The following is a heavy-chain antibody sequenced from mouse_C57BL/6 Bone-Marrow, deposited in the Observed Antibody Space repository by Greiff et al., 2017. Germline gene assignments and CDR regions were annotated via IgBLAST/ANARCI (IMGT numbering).Heavy chain of an antibody. D-gene: IGHD1-1*01. Sequence: EVKLVESGGGLVQPGGSMKLSCVASGFTFSNYWMNWVRQSPEKGLEWVAQIRLKSDNYATHYAESVKGRFTISRDDSKSSIYLQMNNLRAEDTGIYYCTVLSTVVATDWYFDVWGTGTTVTVSS. CDR2: IRLKSDNYAT. V-gene: IGHV6-3*01. CDR1: GFTFSNYW. J-gene: IGHJ1*03. CDR3: TVLSTVVATDWYFDV.